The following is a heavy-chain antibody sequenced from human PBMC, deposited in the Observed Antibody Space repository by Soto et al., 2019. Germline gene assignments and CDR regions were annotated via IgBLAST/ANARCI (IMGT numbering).Heavy chain of an antibody. CDR1: GFDFSNSW. D-gene: IGHD2-15*01. Sequence: EVQLVESGGGLVQPGGSLRLSCAASGFDFSNSWIHWVRQGPGKGLVWVSHINSDGSGTTNANSVKGRFTISRDNAKNTVYLQMTSLRAEDTAVYYCAKDTAYASDVWGQGTTVTVSS. V-gene: IGHV3-74*01. CDR2: INSDGSGT. CDR3: AKDTAYASDV. J-gene: IGHJ6*02.